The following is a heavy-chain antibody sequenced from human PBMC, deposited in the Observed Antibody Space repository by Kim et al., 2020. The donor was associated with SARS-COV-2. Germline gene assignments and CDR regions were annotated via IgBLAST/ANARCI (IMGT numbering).Heavy chain of an antibody. CDR3: ARGRAGVVPSPVLGLGPYYEYFIMDV. CDR2: INHSGAI. Sequence: SETLSLTCAGYGGAFSGYYWSWIRQSPGKGLEWIGEINHSGAISHNPSLKSRLTISMDTSKNQFSLKLTSVTAADTAFYYCARGRAGVVPSPVLGLGPYYEYFIMDVWGHGTAVTVAS. D-gene: IGHD3-3*01. V-gene: IGHV4-34*01. J-gene: IGHJ6*02. CDR1: GGAFSGYY.